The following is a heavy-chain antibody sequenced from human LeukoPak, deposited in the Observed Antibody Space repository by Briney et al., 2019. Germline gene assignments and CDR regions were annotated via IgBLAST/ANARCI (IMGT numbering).Heavy chain of an antibody. D-gene: IGHD5-18*01. CDR1: GFTFSSYS. V-gene: IGHV3-21*01. J-gene: IGHJ4*02. CDR3: ARSARAYTAFDY. Sequence: GGSLRLSCAASGFTFSSYSMNWVRQAPGKGLEWVSSISSSSSYIYYADPVKGRFTISRDNAKNSLYLQMNSLRAEDTAVYYCARSARAYTAFDYWGQGTLVTVSS. CDR2: ISSSSSYI.